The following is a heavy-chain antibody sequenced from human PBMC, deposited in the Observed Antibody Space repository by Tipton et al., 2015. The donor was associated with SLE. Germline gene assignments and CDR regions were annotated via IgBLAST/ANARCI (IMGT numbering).Heavy chain of an antibody. CDR1: GGSISSYY. J-gene: IGHJ4*02. Sequence: LRLSCTVSGGSISSYYWSWIRQPPGKGLEWIGYIYYSGSTNYNPSRKSRVTISVDTSKNQFSLKLSSVTAADTAVYYCARLDYYDSRGNYFDYWGQGTLVTVSS. V-gene: IGHV4-59*01. CDR3: ARLDYYDSRGNYFDY. CDR2: IYYSGST. D-gene: IGHD3-22*01.